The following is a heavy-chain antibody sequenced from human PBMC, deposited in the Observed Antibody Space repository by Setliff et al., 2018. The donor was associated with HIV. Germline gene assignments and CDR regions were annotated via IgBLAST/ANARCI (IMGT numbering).Heavy chain of an antibody. CDR1: GGSINSYY. Sequence: SETLSLTCTVSGGSINSYYWSWIRQPAGKGLEWIGYIYHSGSTFYNPSLKSRVTISVDRSKNQFSLRLTSVTAADTAVYYCARDVLKSNYLGYYYYLDVWGKGTTVTVSS. D-gene: IGHD3-9*01. J-gene: IGHJ6*03. CDR3: ARDVLKSNYLGYYYYLDV. V-gene: IGHV4-59*12. CDR2: IYHSGST.